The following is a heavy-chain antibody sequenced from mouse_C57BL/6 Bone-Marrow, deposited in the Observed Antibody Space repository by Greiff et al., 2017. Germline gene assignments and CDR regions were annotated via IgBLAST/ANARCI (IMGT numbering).Heavy chain of an antibody. J-gene: IGHJ3*01. D-gene: IGHD1-1*01. CDR3: ARPIYYYGSTWFAY. V-gene: IGHV1-82*01. CDR1: GYAFSSSW. CDR2: IYPGDGDT. Sequence: VQLQQSGPELVKPGASVKISCKASGYAFSSSWMNWVKQRPGKGLEWIGRIYPGDGDTNYNGKFKGKATLTADKSSSTAYMQLSSLTSEDSAVYFCARPIYYYGSTWFAYWGQGNLVTVSA.